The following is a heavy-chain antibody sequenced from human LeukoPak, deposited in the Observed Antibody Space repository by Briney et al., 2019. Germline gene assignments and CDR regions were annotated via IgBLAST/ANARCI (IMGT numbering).Heavy chain of an antibody. D-gene: IGHD3-10*01. CDR2: INHSGST. CDR1: GGSFSGYY. J-gene: IGHJ4*02. V-gene: IGHV4-34*01. CDR3: ARAAVRGVIITLPYYFDY. Sequence: PSETLSLTCAVYGGSFSGYYWSWIRQPPGKGLEWIGEINHSGSTNYNPSLKSRVTISADTSKNQFSLKLSSVTAADTAVYYCARAAVRGVIITLPYYFDYWGQGTLVTVSS.